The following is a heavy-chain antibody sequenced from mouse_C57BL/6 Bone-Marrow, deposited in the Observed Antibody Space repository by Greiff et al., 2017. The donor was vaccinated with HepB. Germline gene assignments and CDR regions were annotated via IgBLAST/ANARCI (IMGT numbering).Heavy chain of an antibody. CDR2: ISSGGSYT. CDR3: ARPHYYGNYFYAMDY. D-gene: IGHD2-1*01. J-gene: IGHJ4*01. Sequence: EVHLVESGGDLVKPGGSLKLSCAASGFTFSSYGMSWVRQTPDKRLEWVATISSGGSYTYYPDSVKGRFTISRDNAKNTLYLQMSSLKSEDTAMYYGARPHYYGNYFYAMDYWGQGTSVTVSS. CDR1: GFTFSSYG. V-gene: IGHV5-6*01.